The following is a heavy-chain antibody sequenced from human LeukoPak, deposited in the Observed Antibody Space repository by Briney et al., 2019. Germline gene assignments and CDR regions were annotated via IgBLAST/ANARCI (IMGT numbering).Heavy chain of an antibody. Sequence: GGSLRLSCAASGFTFDDYAMHWVRQAPGKGLEWVSGISWNSGSIGYADSVKGRFSISRDNAKNSLYLQMNSLRAEDTAVYYCARKNGLDYWGQGTLVTVSS. CDR3: ARKNGLDY. J-gene: IGHJ4*02. CDR1: GFTFDDYA. CDR2: ISWNSGSI. V-gene: IGHV3-9*01.